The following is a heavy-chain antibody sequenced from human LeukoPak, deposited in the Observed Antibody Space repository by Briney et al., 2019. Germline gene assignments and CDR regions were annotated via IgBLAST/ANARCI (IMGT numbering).Heavy chain of an antibody. CDR3: AIGPYGTGSHFDF. J-gene: IGHJ4*02. V-gene: IGHV1-8*02. D-gene: IGHD3-10*01. Sequence: ASVKVSCKASGSTFSSYDINWVRQATGRGLEWMGWMNPNSGDTGYTPRFQGRVTMTRDTSISTAYMELSSLRSEDTAVYYCAIGPYGTGSHFDFWGQGTLVTVSS. CDR2: MNPNSGDT. CDR1: GSTFSSYD.